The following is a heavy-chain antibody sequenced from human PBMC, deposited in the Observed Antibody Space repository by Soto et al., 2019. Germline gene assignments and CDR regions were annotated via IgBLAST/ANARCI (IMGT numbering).Heavy chain of an antibody. D-gene: IGHD3-10*01. Sequence: QVQLVESGGGVVQPGRSLRLSCAASGFTFSSYAMHWVRQAPGKGLEWVAVISYDGSNKYYADSVKGRFTISRDNSKNTLYLRLNGLRAEETGVCYCARDPVLGSGSYRYGMDVWGQGTKVTVSS. V-gene: IGHV3-30-3*01. CDR2: ISYDGSNK. CDR3: ARDPVLGSGSYRYGMDV. J-gene: IGHJ6*02. CDR1: GFTFSSYA.